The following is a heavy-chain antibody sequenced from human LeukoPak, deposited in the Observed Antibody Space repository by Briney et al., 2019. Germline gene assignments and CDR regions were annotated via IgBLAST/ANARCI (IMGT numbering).Heavy chain of an antibody. V-gene: IGHV3-48*02. CDR2: VSASSNI. CDR1: GFTFSSYT. D-gene: IGHD5-18*01. CDR3: VRDALHTAHFDY. Sequence: PGGSLRLPCAASGFTFSSYTMNWVRQAPGKGLQWVSTVSASSNIHYSESVKGRFTISRDNARNSLYLQMNSLRDEDTAVYYCVRDALHTAHFDYWGQGTLVTVSS. J-gene: IGHJ4*02.